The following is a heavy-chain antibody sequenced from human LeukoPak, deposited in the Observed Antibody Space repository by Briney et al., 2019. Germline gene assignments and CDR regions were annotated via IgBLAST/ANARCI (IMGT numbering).Heavy chain of an antibody. Sequence: GGSLRLSCAASGFTFSSYGMHWVRQAPGKGLEWVAFIRYDGSNKYYADSVKGRFTISRDNSKNTLYLQMNSLRADDTAVYYCAGVDAAMPDAFDIWGQGTTVTVSS. CDR1: GFTFSSYG. V-gene: IGHV3-30*02. D-gene: IGHD5-18*01. CDR3: AGVDAAMPDAFDI. CDR2: IRYDGSNK. J-gene: IGHJ3*02.